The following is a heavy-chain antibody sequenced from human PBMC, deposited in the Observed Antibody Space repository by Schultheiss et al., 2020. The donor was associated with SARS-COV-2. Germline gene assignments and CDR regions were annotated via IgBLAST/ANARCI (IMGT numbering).Heavy chain of an antibody. J-gene: IGHJ6*02. CDR1: GYTFTSYA. CDR2: INAGNGNT. D-gene: IGHD4-17*01. V-gene: IGHV1-3*01. Sequence: ASVKVSCKASGYTFTSYAMHWVRQAPGQRLEWMGWINAGNGNTKYSQKFQGRVTITRDTSASTAYMELSSLRSEDTAVYYCARDKGDGADYYYYGMDVWGQGTTVTVSS. CDR3: ARDKGDGADYYYYGMDV.